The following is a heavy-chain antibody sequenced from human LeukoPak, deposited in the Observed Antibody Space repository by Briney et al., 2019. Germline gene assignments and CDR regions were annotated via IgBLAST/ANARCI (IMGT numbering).Heavy chain of an antibody. CDR3: ARAVGSGSFQTYYYYMDV. CDR1: GYSISSGYY. D-gene: IGHD3-10*01. V-gene: IGHV4-38-2*02. Sequence: SETLSLTCTVSGYSISSGYYWGWIRQPPGKGLEWIGSIYHSGSTYYNPSLKSRVTISVDTSKNQFSLKLTSVTAADTAVYYCARAVGSGSFQTYYYYMDVWGKGTTVTISS. J-gene: IGHJ6*03. CDR2: IYHSGST.